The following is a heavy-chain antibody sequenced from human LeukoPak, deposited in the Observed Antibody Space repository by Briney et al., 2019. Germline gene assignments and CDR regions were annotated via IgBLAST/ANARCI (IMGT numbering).Heavy chain of an antibody. CDR1: GGSISRSY. CDR3: ARDSGTTGEVKFDP. D-gene: IGHD3-10*01. CDR2: IYGSGTI. Sequence: PSETLSLTCTVSGGSISRSYWSWMRQPAGKGPEWIGRIYGSGTITYNPSLESRVTMSVDTSKNQFSLKLRSVTAAVTAVYYCARDSGTTGEVKFDPWGQGILVTVSS. J-gene: IGHJ5*02. V-gene: IGHV4-4*07.